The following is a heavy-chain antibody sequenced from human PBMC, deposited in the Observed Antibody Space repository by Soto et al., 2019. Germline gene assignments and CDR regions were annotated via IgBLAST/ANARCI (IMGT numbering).Heavy chain of an antibody. V-gene: IGHV3-9*01. CDR3: VGGSWFA. D-gene: IGHD3-16*01. Sequence: EVQLVESGGEMPQPGRSLKLSCVGSGYSFEDYSMHWVRQAPGKGLEWVSGISWNGNCTGYADSVKGRFTISRDNAKNSRFLQMRSLSLEDTALYFCVGGSWFAWGQGTLVTVSS. CDR1: GYSFEDYS. CDR2: ISWNGNCT. J-gene: IGHJ4*02.